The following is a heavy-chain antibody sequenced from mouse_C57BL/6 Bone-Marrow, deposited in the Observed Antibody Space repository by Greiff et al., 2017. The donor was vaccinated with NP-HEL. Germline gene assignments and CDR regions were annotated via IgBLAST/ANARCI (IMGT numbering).Heavy chain of an antibody. Sequence: EVQVVESGAELVRPGASVTLSCTVSGFNITDDYMHWVKQRPEQGLEWIGWIDPENGDTEYASKFQGKATITADTSSNTAYLQLSSLTSEDTAVYYCTTGGSSPYAMDYWGQGTSVTVSS. V-gene: IGHV14-4*01. CDR1: GFNITDDY. J-gene: IGHJ4*01. D-gene: IGHD1-1*01. CDR2: IDPENGDT. CDR3: TTGGSSPYAMDY.